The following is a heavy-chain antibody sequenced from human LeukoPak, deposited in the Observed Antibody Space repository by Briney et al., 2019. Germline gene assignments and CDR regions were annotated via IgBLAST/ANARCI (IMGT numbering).Heavy chain of an antibody. V-gene: IGHV1-2*02. CDR3: ARADSTDAFDI. Sequence: ASVKVSCKASGYTFTDYYIHWVRQAPGQGLEWMGWINPNSGGTSYAQKFQGRATMTRDTSISTAYMELGRLRSDDTAVYYCARADSTDAFDIWGQGTMVIVSS. CDR1: GYTFTDYY. J-gene: IGHJ3*02. CDR2: INPNSGGT.